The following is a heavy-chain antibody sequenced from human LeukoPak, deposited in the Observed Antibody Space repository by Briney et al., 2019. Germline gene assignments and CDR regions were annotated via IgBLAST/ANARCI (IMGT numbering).Heavy chain of an antibody. V-gene: IGHV4-59*01. Sequence: PSGTLSLTCTVSGGSISSYYWSWIRQPPGKGLEWIGYIHYSGSTNYNPSLKSRVTISVDTSKNQFSLKLSSVTAADTAVYYCARTTEGGYTYGYFYYYYMDVWGKGTTVTISS. CDR3: ARTTEGGYTYGYFYYYYMDV. CDR2: IHYSGST. J-gene: IGHJ6*03. D-gene: IGHD5-18*01. CDR1: GGSISSYY.